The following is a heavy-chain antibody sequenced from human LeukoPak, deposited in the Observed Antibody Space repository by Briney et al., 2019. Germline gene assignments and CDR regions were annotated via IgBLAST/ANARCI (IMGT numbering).Heavy chain of an antibody. Sequence: SQTLSLTCTVSGGSISSGGYYWSWIRQHPGKGLEWIGYIYYSGSTYYNPSLKSRVTISVDTSKNQFSLKLSSVTAADTAVYYCARGLRGDFLGWSQEYYFDYWGQGTLVTVSS. V-gene: IGHV4-31*03. D-gene: IGHD3-3*01. CDR1: GGSISSGGYY. CDR3: ARGLRGDFLGWSQEYYFDY. J-gene: IGHJ4*02. CDR2: IYYSGST.